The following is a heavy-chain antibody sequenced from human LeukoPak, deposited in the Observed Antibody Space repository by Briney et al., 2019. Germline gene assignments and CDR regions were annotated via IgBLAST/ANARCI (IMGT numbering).Heavy chain of an antibody. J-gene: IGHJ4*02. Sequence: PGGSLRLSCVASGFTFSSRDWMTWVRQAPGKGLEWVANIKQDGSEKYYVDSVKGRFTISRDNAKNSLYLQMNSLRAEDTAVYYCARESSSGWYAFDYWGQGTLVTVSS. V-gene: IGHV3-7*01. D-gene: IGHD6-19*01. CDR2: IKQDGSEK. CDR1: GFTFSSRDW. CDR3: ARESSSGWYAFDY.